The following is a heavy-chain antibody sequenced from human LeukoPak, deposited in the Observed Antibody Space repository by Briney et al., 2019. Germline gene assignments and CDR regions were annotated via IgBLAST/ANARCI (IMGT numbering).Heavy chain of an antibody. Sequence: SETLSLTCAVSGGSISSNNWWSWVRQPPGKGLEWIGEIYHSGNANYNPSLKTRVAMSVDKSKNQFSLILSSVTAADTAVYYCARDVGARLSGFWGQGTLVTVSS. CDR2: IYHSGNA. D-gene: IGHD6-6*01. V-gene: IGHV4-4*02. CDR1: GGSISSNNW. CDR3: ARDVGARLSGF. J-gene: IGHJ4*02.